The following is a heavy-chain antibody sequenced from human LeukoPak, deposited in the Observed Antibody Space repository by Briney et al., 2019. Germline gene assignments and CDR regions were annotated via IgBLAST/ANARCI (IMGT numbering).Heavy chain of an antibody. D-gene: IGHD5-24*01. CDR1: GRTFSSYA. CDR2: IIPIFGTA. CDR3: ASFSRRDGYNDDY. J-gene: IGHJ4*02. V-gene: IGHV1-69*06. Sequence: SVKVSCKASGRTFSSYAISWVRQAPGQGLEGMGGIIPIFGTANYAQKFQGRVTITADKSTSTAYMELSSLRSEETAVYYCASFSRRDGYNDDYWGQGTLVTVSS.